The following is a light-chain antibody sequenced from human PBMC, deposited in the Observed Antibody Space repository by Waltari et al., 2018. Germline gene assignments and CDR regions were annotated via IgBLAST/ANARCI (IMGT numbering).Light chain of an antibody. CDR2: GAS. V-gene: IGKV1-16*02. CDR1: QDISYH. Sequence: DIQMTQSPPSLSASVGDRITITCRASQDISYHLAWFQQKPGKAPKSLIFGASSLQSGVPSKVSGSGSGTDFTLTISSLQPEDVATYYCQQYTDYPLTFGQGTRVEIK. J-gene: IGKJ5*01. CDR3: QQYTDYPLT.